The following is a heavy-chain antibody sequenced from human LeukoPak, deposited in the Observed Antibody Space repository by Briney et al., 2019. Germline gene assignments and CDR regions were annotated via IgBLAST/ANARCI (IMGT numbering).Heavy chain of an antibody. V-gene: IGHV1-2*02. D-gene: IGHD3-3*01. CDR1: GYTFTGYY. CDR2: INPNSGGT. J-gene: IGHJ4*02. CDR3: ARTGVLEWLLEGYFDY. Sequence: ASVKVSCKASGYTFTGYYMHWVRQAPGQGLEWMGWINPNSGGTSYAQKFQGRVTMTRDTSISTAYMELSRLRSDDTAVYYCARTGVLEWLLEGYFDYWGQGTLVTVSS.